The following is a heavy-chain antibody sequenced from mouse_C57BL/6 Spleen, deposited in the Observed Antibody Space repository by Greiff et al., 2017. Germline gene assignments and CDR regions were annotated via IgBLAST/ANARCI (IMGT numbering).Heavy chain of an antibody. Sequence: VQLQQPGAELVKPGASVKLSCKASGYTFTSYWMHWVKQRPGHGLEWIGMIHPNSGSTNYNEKFKSKATLTVDKSYSTAYMQLSSLTSEDSAVYYCARGGTTGTDYAMDYWGQGTSVTVSS. D-gene: IGHD4-1*01. V-gene: IGHV1-64*01. CDR3: ARGGTTGTDYAMDY. J-gene: IGHJ4*01. CDR1: GYTFTSYW. CDR2: IHPNSGST.